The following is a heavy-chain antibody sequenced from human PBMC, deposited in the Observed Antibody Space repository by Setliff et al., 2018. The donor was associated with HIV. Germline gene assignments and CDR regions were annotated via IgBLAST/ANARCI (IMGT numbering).Heavy chain of an antibody. D-gene: IGHD3-10*01. CDR1: GYTFSSYS. Sequence: ASVKVSCKASGYTFSSYSISWVRQAPGQGLEWMGWISGYNGHTNYAQKFQGRVIMTTDTSTSTAYMELRSLRSDGTAVYYCAREYFGSGSYVRSFDIWGQGTTVTVSS. CDR2: ISGYNGHT. V-gene: IGHV1-18*01. J-gene: IGHJ3*02. CDR3: AREYFGSGSYVRSFDI.